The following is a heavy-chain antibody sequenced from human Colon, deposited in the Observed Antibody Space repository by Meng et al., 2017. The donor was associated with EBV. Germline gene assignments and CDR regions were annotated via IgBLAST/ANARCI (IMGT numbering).Heavy chain of an antibody. V-gene: IGHV4-31*03. CDR2: INYRRST. J-gene: IGHJ4*02. Sequence: VHGQEVGPGLVKPWQVRSRTCTVSGRSVRSGGHYWTWIRRPPGKGLEWCGHINYRRSTLYNPSLKRRVIISIDTSKNQFSLNRRSVTAAATAVYYCAGVSSGWDYFDYWGQGTLVTVSS. D-gene: IGHD6-19*01. CDR1: GRSVRSGGHY. CDR3: AGVSSGWDYFDY.